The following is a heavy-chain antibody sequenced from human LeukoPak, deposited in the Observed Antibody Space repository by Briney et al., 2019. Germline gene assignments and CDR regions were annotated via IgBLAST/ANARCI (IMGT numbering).Heavy chain of an antibody. CDR1: GYTFTSYG. CDR3: ARGESPGMGRDNWFDP. D-gene: IGHD3-10*01. CDR2: ISAYNGNT. V-gene: IGHV1-18*01. Sequence: GASVKVSCKASGYTFTSYGISWVRQAPGQGLEWMGWISAYNGNTNYAQKFQGRVTITRNTSISTAYMELNSLRSEDTAVYYCARGESPGMGRDNWFDPWGQGTLVTVSS. J-gene: IGHJ5*02.